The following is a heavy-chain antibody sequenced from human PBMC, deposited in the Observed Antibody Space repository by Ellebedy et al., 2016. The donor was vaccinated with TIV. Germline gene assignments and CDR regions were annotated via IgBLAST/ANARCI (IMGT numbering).Heavy chain of an antibody. CDR2: FGVSGDAT. D-gene: IGHD6-6*01. V-gene: IGHV3-23*01. Sequence: GESLKISCAASGFTFSTSAMSWVRQAPGQGLEWVSGFGVSGDATYYADSVKGRFTISRDNSNNTLYLQMNSLRAEDTAVYYRAKADRIAARSHFDYWGQGTLVTVSS. CDR1: GFTFSTSA. J-gene: IGHJ4*02. CDR3: AKADRIAARSHFDY.